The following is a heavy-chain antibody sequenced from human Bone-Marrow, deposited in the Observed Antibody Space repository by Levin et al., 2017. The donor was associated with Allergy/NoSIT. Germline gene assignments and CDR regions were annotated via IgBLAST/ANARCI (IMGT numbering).Heavy chain of an antibody. CDR3: SSSISGLVVTGASRRFTPRGFDS. J-gene: IGHJ4*02. CDR2: TYHRGST. CDR1: GDSVASRSHA. Sequence: PSETLSLTCSVSGDSVASRSHAWTWIRQLPGKGLEWIGYTYHRGSTDYNPSLQSRVTMSLDTSMNQFSLMMNSMTAADPAIYFCSSSISGLVVTGASRRFTPRGFDSWGQGALVTVSS. V-gene: IGHV4-31*03. D-gene: IGHD2-21*02.